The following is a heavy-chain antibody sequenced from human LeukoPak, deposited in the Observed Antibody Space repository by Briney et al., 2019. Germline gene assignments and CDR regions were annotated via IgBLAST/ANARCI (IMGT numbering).Heavy chain of an antibody. Sequence: LETLSLTCTVSGGSISSSSYYWGWIRQPPGKGLEWIVSIYYSGSTYYNPSLKSRVTISVDTSKNQFSLKLSSVTAADTAVYYCARLRGIQLWLGHYFDYWGQGTLVTVSS. D-gene: IGHD5-18*01. CDR2: IYYSGST. CDR3: ARLRGIQLWLGHYFDY. V-gene: IGHV4-39*01. CDR1: GGSISSSSYY. J-gene: IGHJ4*02.